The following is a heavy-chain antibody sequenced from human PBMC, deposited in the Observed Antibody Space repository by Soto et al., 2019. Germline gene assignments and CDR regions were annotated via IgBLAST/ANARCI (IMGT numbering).Heavy chain of an antibody. CDR3: AHRPRGFSYYFDY. CDR2: IYWDDDE. D-gene: IGHD3-10*01. CDR1: GFSLTTRGVG. V-gene: IGHV2-5*02. Sequence: QITLKESGPTLVKPTQTLTLTCTFSGFSLTTRGVGVGWIRQPPGKALEWLALIYWDDDEGYSPSLKSRLTITTTPSKNPVVLTPTNMDPVATATYYCAHRPRGFSYYFDYWGQGTLVTVSS. J-gene: IGHJ4*02.